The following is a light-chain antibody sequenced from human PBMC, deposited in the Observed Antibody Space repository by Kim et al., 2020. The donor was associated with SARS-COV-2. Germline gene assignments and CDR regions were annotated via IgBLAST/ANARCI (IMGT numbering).Light chain of an antibody. Sequence: DIQMTQSPSSLSASVGDRVTITCRTTQSISSHLNLYQQKPGRAPKLLISAASTLQGWVPSRFSGSGSETDFTLTISSLQPDDFATYFCQQSYITPFTFGPGTKVDIK. V-gene: IGKV1-39*01. CDR3: QQSYITPFT. CDR2: AAS. J-gene: IGKJ3*01. CDR1: QSISSH.